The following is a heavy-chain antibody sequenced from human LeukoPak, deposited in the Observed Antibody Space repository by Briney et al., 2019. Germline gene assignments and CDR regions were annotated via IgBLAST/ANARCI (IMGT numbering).Heavy chain of an antibody. CDR3: AKVEGYCSSTSCSVDAFDI. CDR1: GFTFSSYA. Sequence: GGSLRLSCAASGFTFSSYAMSWVRQAPGKGLEWVSAISGSGGSIYYADSVKGRFTISRDNSKNTLYLQMNSLRAEDTAVYYCAKVEGYCSSTSCSVDAFDIWGQGTMVTVSS. CDR2: ISGSGGSI. D-gene: IGHD2-2*01. J-gene: IGHJ3*02. V-gene: IGHV3-23*01.